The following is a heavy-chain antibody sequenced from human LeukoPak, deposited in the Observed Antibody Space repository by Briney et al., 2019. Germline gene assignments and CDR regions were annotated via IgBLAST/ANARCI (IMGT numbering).Heavy chain of an antibody. D-gene: IGHD3-22*01. CDR3: ARDTSGYNYFDP. V-gene: IGHV1-2*02. CDR1: GYTFTGYY. CDR2: INPKTGRT. J-gene: IGHJ5*02. Sequence: ASVKVSCKASGYTFTGYYMHWVRQAPGQGPEWMGWINPKTGRTSYAQKFQGRVTMTRDTSISTAYMELTRLKSDDTAVYYCARDTSGYNYFDPWGQGTLVTVSS.